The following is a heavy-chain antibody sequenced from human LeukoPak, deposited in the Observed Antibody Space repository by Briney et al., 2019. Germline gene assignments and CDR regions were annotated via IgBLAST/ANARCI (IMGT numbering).Heavy chain of an antibody. V-gene: IGHV4-59*12. CDR3: ARGSAAGTWGPNWFDP. J-gene: IGHJ5*02. D-gene: IGHD6-13*01. CDR1: GGSISSYY. CDR2: IYYSGST. Sequence: SETLSLTCTVSGGSISSYYWSWIRQPPGKGLEWIGYIYYSGSTNYNPSLKSRVTISVDTSKNQFSLKLSSVTAADTAVYYCARGSAAGTWGPNWFDPWGQGTLVTVSS.